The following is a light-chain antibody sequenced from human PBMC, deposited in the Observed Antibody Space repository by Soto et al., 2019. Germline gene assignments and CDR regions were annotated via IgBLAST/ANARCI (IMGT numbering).Light chain of an antibody. Sequence: EIVMTQSPATLSVSPWERATLSCRASQSVSSDLAWYHQKPGQAPRLLVYGASTRATGIPARFSGSGSGTVFTLTINILEPDDFAVYYCHQYGNSPQTFGQGTKVDIK. CDR2: GAS. CDR1: QSVSSD. CDR3: HQYGNSPQT. J-gene: IGKJ1*01. V-gene: IGKV3-15*01.